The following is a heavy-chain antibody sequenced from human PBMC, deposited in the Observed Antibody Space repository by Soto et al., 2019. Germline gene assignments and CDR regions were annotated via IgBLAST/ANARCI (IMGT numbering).Heavy chain of an antibody. D-gene: IGHD5-18*01. Sequence: PGGSLGLSCAASGFTCDESAMHWVRQAPGKGLEWVSGISWNSGSIGYADSVKGRFTISRDNAKNSLYLQMNSLRAEDTALYYCAKDYYVDTREQGPLDYWGQGT. CDR3: AKDYYVDTREQGPLDY. CDR2: ISWNSGSI. J-gene: IGHJ4*02. CDR1: GFTCDESA. V-gene: IGHV3-9*01.